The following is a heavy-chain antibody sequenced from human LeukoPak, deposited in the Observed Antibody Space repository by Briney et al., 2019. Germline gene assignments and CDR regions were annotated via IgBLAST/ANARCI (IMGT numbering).Heavy chain of an antibody. D-gene: IGHD3-16*02. CDR2: IIPILGIA. Sequence: GSSVKVSCKASGGTFSSYAISWVRQAPGQGLEWMGRIIPILGIANYAQKFQGRVTITADKSTSTAYMELSSLRSEDTAVYYCASLSLGYYYGMDVWGQGTTVTVSS. CDR3: ASLSLGYYYGMDV. V-gene: IGHV1-69*04. J-gene: IGHJ6*02. CDR1: GGTFSSYA.